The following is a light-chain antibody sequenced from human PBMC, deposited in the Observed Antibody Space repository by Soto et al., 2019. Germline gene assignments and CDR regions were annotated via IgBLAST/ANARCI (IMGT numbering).Light chain of an antibody. V-gene: IGKV3-11*01. CDR3: QQRSTWPLIT. CDR2: DAS. CDR1: QSVSTY. J-gene: IGKJ5*01. Sequence: EIVLTQSPATLSVSPGERATPSCRASQSVSTYLAWYQQKPGLAPRLLIYDASNRATGIPDRFRGSGSGTDFTLTISSLEPEDFAVYYCQQRSTWPLITFGQGTRLE.